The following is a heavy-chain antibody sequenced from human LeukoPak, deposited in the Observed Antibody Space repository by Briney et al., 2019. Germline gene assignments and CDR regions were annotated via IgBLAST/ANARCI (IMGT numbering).Heavy chain of an antibody. Sequence: GGSLRLSCAASGFIFSNYWMNWVRQAPGKGLMWVSRMNSDGSSRTYADSVKGRFTISRDNAKNTLYLQMNSLRAEDLAVYYCAKATGYLLWGQGTLVTVSS. V-gene: IGHV3-74*01. J-gene: IGHJ4*02. CDR3: AKATGYLL. CDR2: MNSDGSSR. CDR1: GFIFSNYW. D-gene: IGHD1-14*01.